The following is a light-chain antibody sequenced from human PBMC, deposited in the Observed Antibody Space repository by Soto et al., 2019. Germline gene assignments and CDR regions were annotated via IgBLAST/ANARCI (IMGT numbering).Light chain of an antibody. CDR3: QKDNSAPFT. CDR1: QGISNY. V-gene: IGKV1-27*01. CDR2: AAS. Sequence: DIQMTQSPSSLSASVGDRVTITCRASQGISNYLALYQQKPGKVPELLIYAASTLQSGVPSRFSGSGSGTDFTLTIYSLKAEDVGTYYCQKDNSAPFTFGPGTKVDIK. J-gene: IGKJ3*01.